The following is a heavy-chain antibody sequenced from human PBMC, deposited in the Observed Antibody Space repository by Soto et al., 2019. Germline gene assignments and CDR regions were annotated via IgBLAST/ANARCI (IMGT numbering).Heavy chain of an antibody. CDR1: GGSISSSSYY. CDR2: IYYSGST. V-gene: IGHV4-39*01. J-gene: IGHJ4*02. D-gene: IGHD2-2*01. CDR3: ASYVDPDIVVVPAAIGGYFDY. Sequence: QLQLQESGPGLVKPSETLSLTCTVSGGSISSSSYYWGWIRQPPGKGLEWIGSIYYSGSTYYNPSLKSRVTISVDTSKNQFSLKLSSVTAADTAVYYCASYVDPDIVVVPAAIGGYFDYWGQGTLVTVSS.